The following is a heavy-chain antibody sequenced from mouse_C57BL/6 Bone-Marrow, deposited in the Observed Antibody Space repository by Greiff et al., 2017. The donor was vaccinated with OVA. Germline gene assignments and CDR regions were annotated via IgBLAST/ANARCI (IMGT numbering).Heavy chain of an antibody. D-gene: IGHD1-1*01. J-gene: IGHJ1*03. V-gene: IGHV1-15*01. CDR2: IDPETGGT. CDR3: TCYYGSSYGYFDV. Sequence: VQLQQSGAELVRPGASVTLSCKASGYTFTDYEMHWVKQTPVHGLEWIGAIDPETGGTAYNQKFKGKAILTADKSSSTAYMELRSLTSEDSAVYYCTCYYGSSYGYFDVWGTGTTVTVSS. CDR1: GYTFTDYE.